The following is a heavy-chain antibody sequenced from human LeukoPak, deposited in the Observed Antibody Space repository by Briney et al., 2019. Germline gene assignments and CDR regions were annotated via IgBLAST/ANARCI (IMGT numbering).Heavy chain of an antibody. V-gene: IGHV4-34*01. CDR2: INHSGST. Sequence: SETLSLTCAVYGGSFSGYYWSWIRQPPGKGLEWIGEINHSGSTNYNPSLKSRVTISVDTSKNHFPLNLRSVTAADTAVYYCARRSYNSPFRYWGQGTPVTVSS. CDR1: GGSFSGYY. J-gene: IGHJ4*02. CDR3: ARRSYNSPFRY. D-gene: IGHD5-24*01.